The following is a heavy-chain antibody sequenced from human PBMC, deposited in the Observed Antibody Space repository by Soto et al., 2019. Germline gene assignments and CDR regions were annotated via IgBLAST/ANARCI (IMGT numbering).Heavy chain of an antibody. CDR1: GYTFSTND. CDR3: XXXXXXKTFGGQVFQY. Sequence: QVQLVQSGAEVKKPGASVKVSCKASGYTFSTNDINWVRQATGQGLEWMGWMNPNSGNTGYAKKFQGRGTMTRNTXXXXXXXXXXXXXXXXXXXXXXXXXXXXKTFGGQVFQYWGRGSLVTVSS. J-gene: IGHJ1*01. D-gene: IGHD3-16*01. CDR2: MNPNSGNT. V-gene: IGHV1-8*01.